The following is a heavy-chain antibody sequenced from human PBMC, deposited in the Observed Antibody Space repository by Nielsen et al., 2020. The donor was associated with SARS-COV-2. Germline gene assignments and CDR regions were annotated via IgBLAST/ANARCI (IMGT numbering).Heavy chain of an antibody. J-gene: IGHJ4*02. CDR2: ISNRGTYT. Sequence: GGSLRLSCAASGFTFDDYGMSWIRQAPGKGTEWVSYISNRGTYTNHADSVKGRFTISRDNAKSLLYLQMNSLRVEDTAVYYCARGTDHTSHFDYWGQGILVAVSS. CDR1: GFTFDDYG. V-gene: IGHV3-11*05. CDR3: ARGTDHTSHFDY. D-gene: IGHD3/OR15-3a*01.